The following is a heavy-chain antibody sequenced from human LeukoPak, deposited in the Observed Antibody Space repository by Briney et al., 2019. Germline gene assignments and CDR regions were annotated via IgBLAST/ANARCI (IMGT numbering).Heavy chain of an antibody. CDR2: ISYDGSNK. Sequence: GRSLRLSCAASGFTFSSYGMHWVRQAPGKGLEWVAVISYDGSNKYYADSVKGRFTISRDNSKNTLYLQMNRLRAEDTAVYYCAKTLGGDGYNQLDYWGQGALVTVSS. V-gene: IGHV3-30*18. CDR3: AKTLGGDGYNQLDY. D-gene: IGHD5-24*01. CDR1: GFTFSSYG. J-gene: IGHJ4*02.